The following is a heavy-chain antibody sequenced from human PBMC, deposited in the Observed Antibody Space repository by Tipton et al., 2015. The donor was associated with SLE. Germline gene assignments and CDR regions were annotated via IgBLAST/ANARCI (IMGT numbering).Heavy chain of an antibody. V-gene: IGHV4-39*07. D-gene: IGHD6-25*01. Sequence: LRLSCTVSGGSISVSSYYWGWIRQPPGKGLEWIGSIYYSGSTYYNPSLKSRVTISVDTSKNQFSLKMTSVTAADTAVYYCARRGGDAFDIWGQGTMVTVSS. CDR1: GGSISVSSYY. J-gene: IGHJ3*02. CDR3: ARRGGDAFDI. CDR2: IYYSGST.